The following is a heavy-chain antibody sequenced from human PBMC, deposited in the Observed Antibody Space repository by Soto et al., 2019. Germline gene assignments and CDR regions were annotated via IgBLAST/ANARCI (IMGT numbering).Heavy chain of an antibody. J-gene: IGHJ4*02. Sequence: PSETLSLTCTVSGGSISSGDYYWSWIRQPPGKGLEWIGYIYYSGSTYYNPSLKSRVTISVDTSKNQFSLKLSSVTAADTAVYYCARDKVGTGIDYFDYWGQGTLVTVSS. D-gene: IGHD1-1*01. CDR2: IYYSGST. CDR3: ARDKVGTGIDYFDY. V-gene: IGHV4-30-4*01. CDR1: GGSISSGDYY.